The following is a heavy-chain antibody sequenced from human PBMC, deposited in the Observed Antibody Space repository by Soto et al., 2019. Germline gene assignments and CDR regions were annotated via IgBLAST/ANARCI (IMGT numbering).Heavy chain of an antibody. Sequence: GGSLRLSCAASGFTFNDYGMSWVRQAPGKGLEWVSGVNWNGDTTGYADSVKGRFTISRDDAQNSLYLQMNSLRVEDTALYYRARSRNSRLYFFHWWGRATLVTVSS. D-gene: IGHD3-16*02. V-gene: IGHV3-20*04. J-gene: IGHJ4*02. CDR2: VNWNGDTT. CDR3: ARSRNSRLYFFHW. CDR1: GFTFNDYG.